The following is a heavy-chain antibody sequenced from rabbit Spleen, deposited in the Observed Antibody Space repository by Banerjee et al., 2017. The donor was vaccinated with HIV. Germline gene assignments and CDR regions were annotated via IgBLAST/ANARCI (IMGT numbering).Heavy chain of an antibody. CDR2: INAITGKA. CDR3: ASDVGDADYGYAFNL. J-gene: IGHJ4*01. CDR1: GFSFSNKAV. D-gene: IGHD6-1*01. Sequence: QEQLVESGGGLVKPEGSLQLSCTASGFSFSNKAVMCWVRQAPGKGLEWIACINAITGKAVYASWAKGRFTFSKTSSTTVTLQVTSLTAADTATYFCASDVGDADYGYAFNLWGPGTLVTVS. V-gene: IGHV1S45*01.